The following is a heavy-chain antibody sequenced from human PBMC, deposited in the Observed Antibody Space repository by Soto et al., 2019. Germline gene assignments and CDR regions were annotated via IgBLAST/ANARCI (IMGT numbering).Heavy chain of an antibody. CDR3: ARGTRATQYYYYFYGMDV. V-gene: IGHV4-59*01. CDR1: CGSISTYY. Sequence: SETLSLTCTVSCGSISTYYWTWIRQPPGKGLEWIGYISYSGSTNYNPSLKSRLTISLNTSKKHLSLKLSSVTAADTAVYYCARGTRATQYYYYFYGMDVWGQGTTVTVSS. J-gene: IGHJ6*02. CDR2: ISYSGST.